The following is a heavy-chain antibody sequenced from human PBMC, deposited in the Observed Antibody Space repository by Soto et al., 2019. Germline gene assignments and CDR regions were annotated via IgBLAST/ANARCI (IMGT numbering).Heavy chain of an antibody. J-gene: IGHJ4*02. V-gene: IGHV4-34*01. Sequence: SETLSLTCAVYGGSFSGYYWSWIRQPPGKGLEWIGEINHSGSTNYNPSLKSRVTISVDTSKNQFSLKLSSVTAADTAVYYCARGLTRPPRPYYFDYWGQGTLVTVSS. CDR1: GGSFSGYY. D-gene: IGHD3-9*01. CDR2: INHSGST. CDR3: ARGLTRPPRPYYFDY.